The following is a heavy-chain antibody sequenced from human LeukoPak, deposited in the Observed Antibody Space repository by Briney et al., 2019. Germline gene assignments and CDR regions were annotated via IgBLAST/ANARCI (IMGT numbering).Heavy chain of an antibody. J-gene: IGHJ6*03. Sequence: EASVKVSCKASGGTFSSYAISWVRQAPGQGLEWMGGIIPIFGTANYAQKFQGRVTITTDESTSTAYMEPSSLRSEDTAVYYCASRYGSGSYYNYYYYYYMDVWGKGTTVTVSS. CDR1: GGTFSSYA. D-gene: IGHD3-10*01. CDR3: ASRYGSGSYYNYYYYYYMDV. CDR2: IIPIFGTA. V-gene: IGHV1-69*05.